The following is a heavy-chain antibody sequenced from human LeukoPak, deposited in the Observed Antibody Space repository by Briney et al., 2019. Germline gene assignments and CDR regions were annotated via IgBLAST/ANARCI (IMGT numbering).Heavy chain of an antibody. V-gene: IGHV3-30*02. J-gene: IGHJ4*02. CDR3: ARDLSPADPNALDY. Sequence: GGSLRLSCAASGFTFSSYGMRWVRQAPGKGLEWVAFIRYDGSNKYYADSVKGRFTISRDNAKNTLYLQMNSLRAEDTAVYYCARDLSPADPNALDYWGQGTLVTVSS. D-gene: IGHD2-2*01. CDR2: IRYDGSNK. CDR1: GFTFSSYG.